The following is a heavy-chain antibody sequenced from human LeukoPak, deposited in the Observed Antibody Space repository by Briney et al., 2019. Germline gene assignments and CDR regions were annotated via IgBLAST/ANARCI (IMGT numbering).Heavy chain of an antibody. CDR2: IRYDGSNK. V-gene: IGHV3-30*02. D-gene: IGHD1-26*01. Sequence: GGSLRLSCAASGFTFSSYGIHWVRQAPGKGLEWVAFIRYDGSNKYYADSVKGRFTISRDNSKNTLYLQMNSLRAEDTAVYYCAKLKGQSGNYGDSLHRSRFPFDIWGQGTMVTVSS. J-gene: IGHJ3*02. CDR1: GFTFSSYG. CDR3: AKLKGQSGNYGDSLHRSRFPFDI.